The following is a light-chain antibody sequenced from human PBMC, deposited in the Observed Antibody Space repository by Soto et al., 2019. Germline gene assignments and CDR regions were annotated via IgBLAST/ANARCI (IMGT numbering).Light chain of an antibody. CDR2: WAS. CDR3: QQHYNETPT. Sequence: DIVLTQSPDSLAVSLGERATIGCRSIDTRLWKSIKKNYLAWYQQRPGQPPKLLISWASTRESGVPDRFTGSVSGTEFTLTISSLQTEDVAVYYCQQHYNETPTFGQGTKV. CDR1: DTRLWKSIKKNY. V-gene: IGKV4-1*01. J-gene: IGKJ1*01.